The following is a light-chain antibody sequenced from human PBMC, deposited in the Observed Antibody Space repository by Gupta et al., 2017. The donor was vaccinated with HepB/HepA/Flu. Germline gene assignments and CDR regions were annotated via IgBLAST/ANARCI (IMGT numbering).Light chain of an antibody. CDR3: VVSNDSRSGLV. Sequence: QAVLTQPPSASGTPGQRVTISCSGSSSNSGNDNAYWYQQLPGTAPKLLIYNDNQRPSRVPDRFSGSKSGTTSALAIFGLLSEDDADDYCVVSNDSRSGLVFGAGTKLTVL. CDR2: NDN. CDR1: SSNSGNDN. V-gene: IGLV1-47*02. J-gene: IGLJ1*01.